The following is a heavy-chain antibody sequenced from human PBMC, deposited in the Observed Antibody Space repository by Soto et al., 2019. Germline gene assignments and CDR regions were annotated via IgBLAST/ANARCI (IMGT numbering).Heavy chain of an antibody. D-gene: IGHD3-16*02. Sequence: ASVKVSCKASGYTFTSYAMHWVRQAPGQRLEWMGWINAGNGNTKYSQKFQGRVTITRDTSASTAYMELSSLRSEDTAVYYCARGHRMITFGGVIVPKYFDYWGKGTLVTVSS. J-gene: IGHJ4*02. CDR1: GYTFTSYA. CDR3: ARGHRMITFGGVIVPKYFDY. V-gene: IGHV1-3*01. CDR2: INAGNGNT.